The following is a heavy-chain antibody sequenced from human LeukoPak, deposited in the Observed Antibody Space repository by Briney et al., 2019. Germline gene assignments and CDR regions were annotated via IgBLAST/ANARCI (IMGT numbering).Heavy chain of an antibody. CDR1: GFSFSTQE. V-gene: IGHV3-48*03. Sequence: GGSLRLSCATSGFSFSTQEMTWVRQAPGKGLEWVSYISSNSRTIYYADSVKGRFTISRDNTRNSVFLQLNSLRVEDTGFYYCARGSYTGFDLHFDYWGQGTLVTVSS. CDR3: ARGSYTGFDLHFDY. D-gene: IGHD5-12*01. J-gene: IGHJ4*02. CDR2: ISSNSRTI.